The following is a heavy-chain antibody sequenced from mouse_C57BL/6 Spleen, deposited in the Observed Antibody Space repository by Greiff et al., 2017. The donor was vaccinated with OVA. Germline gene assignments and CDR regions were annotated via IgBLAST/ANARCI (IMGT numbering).Heavy chain of an antibody. J-gene: IGHJ1*03. CDR1: GFTFSDYY. CDR3: ARDYDGYTWYFDV. V-gene: IGHV5-16*01. D-gene: IGHD2-3*01. Sequence: EVKLVESEGGLVQPGSSMKLSCTASGFTFSDYYMAWVRQVPEKGLEWVANINYDGSSTYYLDSLKSRFIISRDNAKNILYLQMSSLKSEDTATYYCARDYDGYTWYFDVWGTGTTVTVSS. CDR2: INYDGSST.